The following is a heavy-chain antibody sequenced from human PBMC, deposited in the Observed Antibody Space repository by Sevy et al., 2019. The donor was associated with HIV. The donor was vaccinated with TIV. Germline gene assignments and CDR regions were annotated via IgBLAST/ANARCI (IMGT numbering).Heavy chain of an antibody. CDR3: ARHCSSSSCSHAFDI. J-gene: IGHJ3*02. CDR1: GGSFSGYY. Sequence: SETLSLTCAVYGGSFSGYYWSWIRQPPGKGLEWVGEINHSGSTNYNPSLKSRVTISVDTSNNQFSLKLISVTAADTAVYYCARHCSSSSCSHAFDIWGQGTMVTVSS. D-gene: IGHD2-2*01. V-gene: IGHV4-34*01. CDR2: INHSGST.